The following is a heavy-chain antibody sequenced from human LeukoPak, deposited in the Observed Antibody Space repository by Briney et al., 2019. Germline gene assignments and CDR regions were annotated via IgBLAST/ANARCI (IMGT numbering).Heavy chain of an antibody. D-gene: IGHD4-17*01. Sequence: ASVKVSCKASGYTFTSYGISWVRQAPGQGLEWMGWISAYNGDTHYAQKFQGRVTMTTEKSTSTAYMELRSLRSDDTAVYYCARRGGKNYGDYVVYDKYMDVWGTGTTVTVSS. J-gene: IGHJ6*03. CDR3: ARRGGKNYGDYVVYDKYMDV. CDR2: ISAYNGDT. V-gene: IGHV1-18*01. CDR1: GYTFTSYG.